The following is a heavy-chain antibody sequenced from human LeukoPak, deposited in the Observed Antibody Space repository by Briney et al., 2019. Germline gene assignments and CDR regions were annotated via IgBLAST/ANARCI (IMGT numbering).Heavy chain of an antibody. CDR2: ITATGETP. CDR1: GFTFSSNA. J-gene: IGHJ4*02. V-gene: IGHV3-23*01. CDR3: AKAYGTNGYYQLPIDF. Sequence: GGSLRLSCAASGFTFSSNAMTWVRQAPGMGLECVSAITATGETPYYAHSVKGRFTISRDNSRNTLYLQLNSLRAEDTALYYCAKAYGTNGYYQLPIDFWGQGTLVTVSS. D-gene: IGHD3-22*01.